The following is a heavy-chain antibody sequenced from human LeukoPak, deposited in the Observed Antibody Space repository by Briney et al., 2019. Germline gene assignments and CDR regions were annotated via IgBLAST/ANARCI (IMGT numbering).Heavy chain of an antibody. CDR2: INHSGST. J-gene: IGHJ6*03. CDR3: ARGRYSNYYYYYYMDV. CDR1: GGSFSGYY. D-gene: IGHD4-11*01. V-gene: IGHV4-34*01. Sequence: PSXXLSLTCAVYGGSFSGYYWSWIRQPPGKGLEWIGEINHSGSTNYNPSLKSRVTISVDTSKNQFSLKLSSVTAADTAVYYCARGRYSNYYYYYYMDVWGKGTTVTVSS.